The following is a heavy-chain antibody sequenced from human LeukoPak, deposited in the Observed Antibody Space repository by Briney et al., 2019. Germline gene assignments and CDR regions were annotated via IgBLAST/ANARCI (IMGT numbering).Heavy chain of an antibody. J-gene: IGHJ6*02. D-gene: IGHD1-7*01. V-gene: IGHV1-46*01. CDR1: AYTFTSYY. Sequence: GASVKVSCKASAYTFTSYYMHWVRQAPGQGLEWMGIINPSGGSTSYAQKFQGRVTMTRDTSTSTVYMELSSLRSEDTAVYYCARELELRPYYYYGMDVWGQGTTVTVSS. CDR2: INPSGGST. CDR3: ARELELRPYYYYGMDV.